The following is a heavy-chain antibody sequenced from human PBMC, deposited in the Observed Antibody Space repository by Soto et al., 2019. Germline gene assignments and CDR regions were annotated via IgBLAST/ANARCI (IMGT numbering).Heavy chain of an antibody. CDR1: GGSISSGGYY. J-gene: IGHJ4*02. CDR3: ASDGSAHLPPDY. V-gene: IGHV4-31*03. CDR2: IYYSGST. Sequence: QVQLQESGPGLVKPSQTLSLTCTVSGGSISSGGYYWSWIRQHPGKGLEWIGYIYYSGSTYYNPSLKSRVTISVDTSKNQYSLKLTSVTAADTAVYYCASDGSAHLPPDYWGQGTLVTVSS. D-gene: IGHD3-10*01.